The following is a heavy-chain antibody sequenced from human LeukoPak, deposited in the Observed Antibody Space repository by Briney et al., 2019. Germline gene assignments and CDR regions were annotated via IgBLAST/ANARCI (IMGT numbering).Heavy chain of an antibody. J-gene: IGHJ4*02. Sequence: SETLSLTCTVSGYSISSGYYWGWIRQPPGKGLEWIGSIYHSGSTYYNPSLKSRVTIPVDTSKNQFSLKLSSVTAADTAVYYCARDEMYSSEYWGQGTLVTVSS. CDR1: GYSISSGYY. CDR3: ARDEMYSSEY. V-gene: IGHV4-38-2*02. CDR2: IYHSGST. D-gene: IGHD6-25*01.